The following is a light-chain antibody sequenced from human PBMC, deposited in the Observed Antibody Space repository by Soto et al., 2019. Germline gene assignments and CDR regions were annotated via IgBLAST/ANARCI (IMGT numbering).Light chain of an antibody. Sequence: QSVLTQPPSVSGAPGQRGTHSCTGSSSNIGAGYDVHWYQQLPGTAPKLLIYGNSNRPSGVPDRFSGSKSGTSASLAITGLQAEDEADYYCQSYDSSLSGVVFGGATKLTVL. CDR2: GNS. CDR3: QSYDSSLSGVV. CDR1: SSNIGAGYD. J-gene: IGLJ2*01. V-gene: IGLV1-40*01.